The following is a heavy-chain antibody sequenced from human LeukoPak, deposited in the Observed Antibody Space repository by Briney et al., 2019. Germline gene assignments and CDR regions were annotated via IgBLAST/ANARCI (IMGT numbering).Heavy chain of an antibody. CDR1: GLIFSNAW. Sequence: GGSLRLTCAASGLIFSNAWMNWVRQVPGKGLEWVGRIKSKYDGGTTDYAAHAKGRFTISRDDSKNTVYLQMNSLKTEDTAVYYCNTGGYYFDYWGQGTLVTVSS. CDR3: NTGGYYFDY. V-gene: IGHV3-15*01. J-gene: IGHJ4*02. CDR2: IKSKYDGGTT.